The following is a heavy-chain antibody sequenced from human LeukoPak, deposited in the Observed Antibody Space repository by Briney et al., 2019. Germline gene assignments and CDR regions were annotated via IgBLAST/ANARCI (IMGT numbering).Heavy chain of an antibody. D-gene: IGHD3-10*01. CDR3: AKDGAYGSGIPLDY. CDR2: ISYDGSNK. Sequence: PGRSLRLSCAASGFTFSSYAMHWVRQAPGKGLKWVTIISYDGSNKYYADSVKGRFTTSRDNSKNTLYLQMNSLRAEDTAVYYCAKDGAYGSGIPLDYWGQGTLVTVSS. CDR1: GFTFSSYA. V-gene: IGHV3-30*04. J-gene: IGHJ4*02.